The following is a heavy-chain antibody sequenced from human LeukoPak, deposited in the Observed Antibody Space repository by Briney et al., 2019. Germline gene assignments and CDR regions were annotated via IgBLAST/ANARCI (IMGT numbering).Heavy chain of an antibody. Sequence: PSETLSLTCTVSGGSITSSSYYWGWIRQPPGKGLQWIGYIYYSGSTNYNPSLKSRVTISVDTSKNQFSLKLSSVTAADTAVYYCARVTSDRGGYSYGLAYYYMDVWGKGTTVTVSS. CDR2: IYYSGST. D-gene: IGHD5-18*01. CDR1: GGSITSSSYY. J-gene: IGHJ6*03. V-gene: IGHV4-61*05. CDR3: ARVTSDRGGYSYGLAYYYMDV.